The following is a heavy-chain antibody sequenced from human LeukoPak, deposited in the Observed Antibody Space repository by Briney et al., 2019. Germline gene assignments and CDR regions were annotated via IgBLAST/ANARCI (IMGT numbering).Heavy chain of an antibody. V-gene: IGHV3-23*01. CDR1: GFTLSSYS. CDR2: SSGSGSSI. J-gene: IGHJ4*02. Sequence: GGSLRLSCAASGFTLSSYSMTWVRQAPGKGLEWVSASSGSGSSIYYADSVKGRFTISRYKSKNTLYLQMTTLRPEAPAIYSCPKDSRGSAVRVFDYWGQGILVIVSS. CDR3: PKDSRGSAVRVFDY. D-gene: IGHD2-15*01.